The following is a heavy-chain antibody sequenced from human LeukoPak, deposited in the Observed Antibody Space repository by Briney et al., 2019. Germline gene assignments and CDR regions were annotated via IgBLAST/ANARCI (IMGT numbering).Heavy chain of an antibody. CDR3: ARPRQGTISYFDY. J-gene: IGHJ4*02. V-gene: IGHV4-39*01. CDR1: GGSISSSSYY. Sequence: SETLSLTCTVSGGSISSSSYYWGWIRQPPGKGLEWIGSTYFSGSTYYNPSLKSRVTISVDTSKNQFSLKLSSVTAADTAVYFCARPRQGTISYFDYWGQGTLVTVSS. D-gene: IGHD2-8*01. CDR2: TYFSGST.